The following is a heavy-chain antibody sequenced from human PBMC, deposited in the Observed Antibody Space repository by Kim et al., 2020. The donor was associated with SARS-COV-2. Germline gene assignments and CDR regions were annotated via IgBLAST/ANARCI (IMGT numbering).Heavy chain of an antibody. Sequence: NSNPSLKSRVIFSVDTSNNTFSLKLKSVTSADTAVYYCARVPSTDDAFDIWGHGTLVSVSS. V-gene: IGHV4-59*01. J-gene: IGHJ3*02. CDR3: ARVPSTDDAFDI.